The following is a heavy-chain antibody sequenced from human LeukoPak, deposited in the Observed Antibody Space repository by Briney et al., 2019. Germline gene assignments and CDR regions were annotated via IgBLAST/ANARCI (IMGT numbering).Heavy chain of an antibody. D-gene: IGHD6-6*01. J-gene: IGHJ5*02. Sequence: PGGSLRLSCAASGFTFSSYSMNWVRQAPGKGLEWVSSISSSSSYIYYADSVKGRFTISRDNAKNSLYLQMNSLRAEDTAVYYCARDNIAARPPNWFDPWGQGTLVTVSS. CDR1: GFTFSSYS. CDR2: ISSSSSYI. V-gene: IGHV3-21*01. CDR3: ARDNIAARPPNWFDP.